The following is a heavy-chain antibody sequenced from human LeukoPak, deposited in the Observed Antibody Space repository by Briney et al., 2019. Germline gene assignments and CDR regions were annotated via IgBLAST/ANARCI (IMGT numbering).Heavy chain of an antibody. CDR2: INWNGGST. Sequence: GGSLRLSCAASGFTFDDYGMSWVRQAPGKGLEWVSGINWNGGSTGYADSVKGRFTISRDNAKNSLYLQMNSLRAEDTALYYCARVNYGSGRYTYYFDYWGQGTLVTVSS. CDR1: GFTFDDYG. D-gene: IGHD3-10*01. V-gene: IGHV3-20*04. CDR3: ARVNYGSGRYTYYFDY. J-gene: IGHJ4*02.